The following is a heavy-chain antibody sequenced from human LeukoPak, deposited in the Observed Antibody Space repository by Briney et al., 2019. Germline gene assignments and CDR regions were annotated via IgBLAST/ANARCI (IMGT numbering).Heavy chain of an antibody. Sequence: PGGSLRLSCAASGFTLSSYGMHWVRQAPGKGLEWVAVISYDGSNKYYADSVKGRFTISRDNAKNSLYLQMNSLRAEDTAVYYCATVGREYQLPNPYYYYYMDVWGKGTTVTVSS. J-gene: IGHJ6*03. CDR1: GFTLSSYG. D-gene: IGHD2-2*01. CDR2: ISYDGSNK. CDR3: ATVGREYQLPNPYYYYYMDV. V-gene: IGHV3-30*03.